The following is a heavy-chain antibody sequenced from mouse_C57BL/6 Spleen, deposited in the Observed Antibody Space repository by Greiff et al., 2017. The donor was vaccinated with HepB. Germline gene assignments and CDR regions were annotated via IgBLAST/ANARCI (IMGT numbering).Heavy chain of an antibody. Sequence: QVQLQQPGAELVKPGASVKLSCKASGYTFTSYWMQWVKQRPGQGLEWIGEIDPSDSYTNYNQKFKGKATLTVDTSSSTAYMQLSSLTSEDSAVYYWARGAGGYFDVWGTGTTVTVSS. J-gene: IGHJ1*03. CDR3: ARGAGGYFDV. V-gene: IGHV1-50*01. CDR2: IDPSDSYT. CDR1: GYTFTSYW.